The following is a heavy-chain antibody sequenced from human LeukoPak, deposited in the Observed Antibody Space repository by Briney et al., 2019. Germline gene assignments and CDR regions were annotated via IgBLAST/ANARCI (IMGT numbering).Heavy chain of an antibody. CDR1: GESMQRYY. J-gene: IGHJ5*02. Sequence: PSETLSLTCTVSGESMQRYYWTWIRQTPEKGLEWIGHIYYSGNTNYNPSLRSRATISIEMSKHQFSLKLKSVTAADTAVYYCAGRVVTAPVYCLDPWGQGTRVTFSS. V-gene: IGHV4-59*08. CDR3: AGRVVTAPVYCLDP. D-gene: IGHD2-21*02. CDR2: IYYSGNT.